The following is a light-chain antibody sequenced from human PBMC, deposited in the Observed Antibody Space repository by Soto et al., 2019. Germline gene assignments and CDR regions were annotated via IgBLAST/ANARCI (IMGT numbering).Light chain of an antibody. V-gene: IGKV1-5*01. J-gene: IGKJ1*01. CDR2: DAS. CDR3: QQYNSYSQT. CDR1: QSISSW. Sequence: DTQMTRAPSTLSASVGDRVTLTCRASQSISSWLAWYQQKPGKAPKLLIYDASSLESGVPSRFSGSGSGTEFTLTISSLQPDDFATYYCQQYNSYSQTFGQGTKVDIK.